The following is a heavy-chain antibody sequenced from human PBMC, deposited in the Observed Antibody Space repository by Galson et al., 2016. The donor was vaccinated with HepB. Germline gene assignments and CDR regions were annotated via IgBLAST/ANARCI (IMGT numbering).Heavy chain of an antibody. CDR1: GGSISSGNW. CDR2: IYQTGRT. CDR3: ARHIAVTGTRGFDL. Sequence: SETLSLTCAVSGGSISSGNWWSWVRQPPGKGLEWIAEIYQTGRTNYNPSLQSRVTISMDKSNNQLSLGLSSVTAADTAVYYCARHIAVTGTRGFDLWGQGTMVTVSS. J-gene: IGHJ3*01. V-gene: IGHV4-4*02. D-gene: IGHD6-19*01.